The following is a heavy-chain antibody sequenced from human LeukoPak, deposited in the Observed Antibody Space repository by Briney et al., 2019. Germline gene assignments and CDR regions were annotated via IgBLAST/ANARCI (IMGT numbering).Heavy chain of an antibody. J-gene: IGHJ3*02. Sequence: KPSETLSLTCTVSGGSISSGDYYWSWIRQPPGKGLEWIGYIYYSGSTYYNPSLKSRVTISVDTSKNQFSLKLSSVTAADTAVYYCARGLPLFQADAFDIWGQGTMVTVSS. V-gene: IGHV4-30-4*08. D-gene: IGHD2-21*01. CDR2: IYYSGST. CDR1: GGSISSGDYY. CDR3: ARGLPLFQADAFDI.